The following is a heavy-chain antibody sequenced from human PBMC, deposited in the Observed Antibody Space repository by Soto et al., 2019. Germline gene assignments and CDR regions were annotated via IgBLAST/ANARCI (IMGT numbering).Heavy chain of an antibody. V-gene: IGHV3-30*19. CDR1: GFPASTNN. CDR3: ARDHMTRFNQYYYDTPYNY. Sequence: GGSLSPSCAPPGFPASTNNMGGARQAPGKGLGWVAVISYDGSNKYYADSVKGRFTISRDNSKNTLYLQMNSLRAEDTAVYYCARDHMTRFNQYYYDTPYNYWGQGTLVTVSS. J-gene: IGHJ4*02. D-gene: IGHD3-22*01. CDR2: ISYDGSNK.